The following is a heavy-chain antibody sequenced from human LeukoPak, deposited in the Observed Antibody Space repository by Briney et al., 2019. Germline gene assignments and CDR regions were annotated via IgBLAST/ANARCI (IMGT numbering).Heavy chain of an antibody. V-gene: IGHV3-66*01. J-gene: IGHJ3*02. CDR2: IYSGGRR. D-gene: IGHD3-10*01. CDR3: ARVLSFGSGSIDI. Sequence: AGSLRLSCAASGFTVSSNYMSWVRQAPGKGLEWVSVIYSGGRRSYEDSVKGRFTISRENSKNTLYLQMNSLRAEDTAVYYCARVLSFGSGSIDIWGQGTMVTVSS. CDR1: GFTVSSNY.